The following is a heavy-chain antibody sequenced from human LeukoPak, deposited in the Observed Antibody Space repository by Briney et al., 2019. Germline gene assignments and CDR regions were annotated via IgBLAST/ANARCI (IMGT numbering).Heavy chain of an antibody. CDR1: GFMFSLYW. V-gene: IGHV3-7*01. CDR3: ARALTANHYDRVYFDL. D-gene: IGHD3-22*01. J-gene: IGHJ2*01. CDR2: IQKDGSEK. Sequence: QPGGSLRLSCEVSGFMFSLYWMSWVRQAPGKGLEWVASIQKDGSEKSYVDSVKGRFTISRDDAKNSVYLQMNSLRAEDTAVYYCARALTANHYDRVYFDLWGRGTLVTVSS.